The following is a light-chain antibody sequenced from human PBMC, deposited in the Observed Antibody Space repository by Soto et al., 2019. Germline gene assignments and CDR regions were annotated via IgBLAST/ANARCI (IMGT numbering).Light chain of an antibody. CDR1: QSVSSSY. Sequence: EIVLTQSPGTLSLSPGERATLSCRASQSVSSSYLAWYQQKPGQAPRLLIYGASSRATGIPDRFSGSGSGTDFNLTLSRLEPADFAVYYCQKYGSTPRPFGQGTKVELK. CDR2: GAS. J-gene: IGKJ1*01. CDR3: QKYGSTPRP. V-gene: IGKV3-20*01.